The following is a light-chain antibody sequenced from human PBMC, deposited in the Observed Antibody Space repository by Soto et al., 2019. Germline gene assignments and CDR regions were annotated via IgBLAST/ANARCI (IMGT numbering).Light chain of an antibody. CDR2: DVT. CDR3: SSHAGTSVV. V-gene: IGLV2-11*01. CDR1: SSDVGGYNY. Sequence: QAVLTQPRSVSGSPGQSVTISCTGTSSDVGGYNYVAWFRQHPGKTPKVIIYDVTKRPSGVPDRFSGSKSGNTASLTISGLQAEDEADYYCSSHAGTSVVFGGGTKLTVL. J-gene: IGLJ3*02.